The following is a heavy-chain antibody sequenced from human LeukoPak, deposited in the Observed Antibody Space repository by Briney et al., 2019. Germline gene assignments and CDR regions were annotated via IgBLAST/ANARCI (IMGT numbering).Heavy chain of an antibody. Sequence: SETLSLTCTVSGDSIGSSDNYWGWIRQPPGKGLEWIGSCYYSRNTYYNPSLKSRVTISVDTSKNQLSLTLTSVSAADTAVYYCARGCSGGSCYDYWGQGTLVTVSS. CDR3: ARGCSGGSCYDY. CDR1: GDSIGSSDNY. V-gene: IGHV4-39*01. CDR2: CYYSRNT. D-gene: IGHD2-15*01. J-gene: IGHJ4*02.